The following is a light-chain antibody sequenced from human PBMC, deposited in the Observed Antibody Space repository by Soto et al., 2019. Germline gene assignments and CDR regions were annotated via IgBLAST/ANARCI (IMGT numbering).Light chain of an antibody. CDR2: WAS. J-gene: IGKJ1*01. Sequence: DIVMTQSPDSLAVSLGERATINCKSSQSVLYSSNNKNYLAWYQQKPGQPPKLLIYWASTRESGVPDRFSGSGSGKDFTLTISSLQAEDVAVYYCQQYYSTPTWTVGQGTKVEIK. V-gene: IGKV4-1*01. CDR1: QSVLYSSNNKNY. CDR3: QQYYSTPTWT.